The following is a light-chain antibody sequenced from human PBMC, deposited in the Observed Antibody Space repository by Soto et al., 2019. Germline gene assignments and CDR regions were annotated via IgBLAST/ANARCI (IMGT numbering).Light chain of an antibody. CDR2: AAS. J-gene: IGKJ1*01. CDR3: QKYKSAPHT. CDR1: QDISNY. V-gene: IGKV1-27*01. Sequence: DIQMTQSPSSLSASVGDRVTITCRASQDISNYLAWYQQKPGKVPKLLIYAASTLQSGVPSRFSGSGSGTDFTLTISSLQPEDVASYYCQKYKSAPHTFGQGTKVEIK.